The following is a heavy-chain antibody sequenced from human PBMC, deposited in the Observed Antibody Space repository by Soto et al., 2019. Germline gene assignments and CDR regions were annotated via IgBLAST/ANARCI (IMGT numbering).Heavy chain of an antibody. CDR3: VAMVRGVITRGVDY. CDR1: GFTFSSYA. Sequence: EVQLLESGGGLVQPGGSLRLSCAASGFTFSSYAMSWVRQAPGKGLEWVSAISGSGGSTYYAASVKGRFTISRDNSKNTLYLQMNSLRAEDTAVYYCVAMVRGVITRGVDYWGQGTLVTVSS. D-gene: IGHD3-10*01. J-gene: IGHJ4*02. V-gene: IGHV3-23*01. CDR2: ISGSGGST.